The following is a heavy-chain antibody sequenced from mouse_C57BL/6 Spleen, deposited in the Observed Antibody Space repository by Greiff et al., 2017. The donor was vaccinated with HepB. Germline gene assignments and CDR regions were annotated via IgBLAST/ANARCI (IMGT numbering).Heavy chain of an antibody. CDR2: IDPSDSYT. J-gene: IGHJ4*01. Sequence: QVQLKQPGAELVMPGASVKLSCKASGYTFTSYWMHWVKQRPGQGLEWIGEIDPSDSYTNYNQKFKGKSTLTVDKSSSTAYMQLSSLTSEDSAVYYCARYSSHYAMDYWGQGTSVTVSS. CDR3: ARYSSHYAMDY. CDR1: GYTFTSYW. D-gene: IGHD3-2*02. V-gene: IGHV1-69*01.